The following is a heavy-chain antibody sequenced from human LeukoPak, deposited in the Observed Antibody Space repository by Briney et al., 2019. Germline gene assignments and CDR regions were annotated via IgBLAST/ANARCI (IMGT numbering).Heavy chain of an antibody. CDR3: GRDTYYFESSGYYNY. CDR2: ISSDGVNK. J-gene: IGHJ4*02. Sequence: PGGSLRLSCAASGFTFSSYGMHWVRQAPGKGLEWVAVISSDGVNKYSADSVKGRFTISRDNSKNTLYLQMNSLRAEDTAVYYCGRDTYYFESSGYYNYWGQGTLVTVSS. V-gene: IGHV3-30*03. D-gene: IGHD3-22*01. CDR1: GFTFSSYG.